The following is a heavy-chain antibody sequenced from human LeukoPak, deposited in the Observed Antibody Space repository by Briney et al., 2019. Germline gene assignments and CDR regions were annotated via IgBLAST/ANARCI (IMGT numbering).Heavy chain of an antibody. Sequence: GGSLRLSCAASGFTFSNYEMSWVRQAPGKGLEWVSYISSSGTTIYYADSVGGRFTISRDNAKNSLYLQMNSLRAEDTAVYYCARTGGYCSGGSCYSGRDYWGQGTLVTVSS. CDR3: ARTGGYCSGGSCYSGRDY. V-gene: IGHV3-48*03. CDR2: ISSSGTTI. D-gene: IGHD2-15*01. CDR1: GFTFSNYE. J-gene: IGHJ4*02.